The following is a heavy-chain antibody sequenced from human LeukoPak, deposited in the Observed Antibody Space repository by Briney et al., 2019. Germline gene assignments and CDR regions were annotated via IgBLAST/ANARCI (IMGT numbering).Heavy chain of an antibody. CDR1: GFTFSSYG. Sequence: GGSLILSCAASGFTFSSYGMHWVRQAPGKGLEWVAVISYDGSNKYYADSVKGRFTISRDNSKNTLYLQMNSLRAGDTAVYYCAKDSYDRSGYYYYYFAYWGQGTQVTVSS. V-gene: IGHV3-30*18. CDR3: AKDSYDRSGYYYYYFAY. J-gene: IGHJ4*02. D-gene: IGHD3-22*01. CDR2: ISYDGSNK.